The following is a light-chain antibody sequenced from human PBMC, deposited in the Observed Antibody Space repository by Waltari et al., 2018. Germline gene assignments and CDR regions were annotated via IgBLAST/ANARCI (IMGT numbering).Light chain of an antibody. J-gene: IGKJ4*01. CDR1: HRMSSW. Sequence: DIQMTQSPSTLFASVGDRVIITCRASHRMSSWLAWYQHKPGKAPKLLIYDASRVESGVPSRFSGSGSGAEFTLTISSLQPDDFATYYCQQYNTYPPLFGGGTKVEIK. V-gene: IGKV1-5*01. CDR3: QQYNTYPPL. CDR2: DAS.